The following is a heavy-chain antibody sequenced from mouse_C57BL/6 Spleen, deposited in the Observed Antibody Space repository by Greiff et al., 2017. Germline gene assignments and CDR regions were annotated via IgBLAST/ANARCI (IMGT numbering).Heavy chain of an antibody. V-gene: IGHV14-2*01. D-gene: IGHD1-1*01. Sequence: EVQRVESGAELVKPGASVKLSCTASGFNIKDYYMHWVKQRTEQGLEWIGRIDPEDGETKYAPKFQGKATITADTSSNTAYLQLSSLTSEDTAVDYCARGTTVVATEDWYFDVWGTGTTVTVSS. CDR1: GFNIKDYY. CDR3: ARGTTVVATEDWYFDV. J-gene: IGHJ1*03. CDR2: IDPEDGET.